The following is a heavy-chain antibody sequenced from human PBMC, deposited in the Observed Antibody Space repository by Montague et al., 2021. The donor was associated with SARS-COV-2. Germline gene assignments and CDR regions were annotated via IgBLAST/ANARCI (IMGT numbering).Heavy chain of an antibody. CDR3: ARRRLREDYFDF. J-gene: IGHJ4*02. D-gene: IGHD4-17*01. CDR1: GDSVSSSDYY. CDR2: VYYSGYT. V-gene: IGHV4-39*01. Sequence: SETLSLTCTVSGDSVSSSDYYWGWIRQPPGKGLEWLGIVYYSGYTYYXXXCKGRVTISIDASKNQFSLKLNSLTATDTAIYHCARRRLREDYFDFWGQGTLVTVSS.